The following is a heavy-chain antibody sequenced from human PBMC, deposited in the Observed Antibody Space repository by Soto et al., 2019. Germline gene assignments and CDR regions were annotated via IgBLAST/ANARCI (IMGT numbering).Heavy chain of an antibody. CDR3: ARIEAVAGTSVYYYSMDV. Sequence: GASVKVSCKASGYTFTSYGISWVRQAPGQELEWMGWISAYNGNTNYAQKLQGRVTMTTDTSTSTAYMELRSLRSDDTAVYYCARIEAVAGTSVYYYSMDVWGQGTTVTVSS. D-gene: IGHD6-19*01. CDR1: GYTFTSYG. J-gene: IGHJ6*02. V-gene: IGHV1-18*01. CDR2: ISAYNGNT.